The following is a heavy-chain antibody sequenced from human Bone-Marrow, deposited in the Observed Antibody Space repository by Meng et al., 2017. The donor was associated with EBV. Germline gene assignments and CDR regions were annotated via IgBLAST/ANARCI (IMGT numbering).Heavy chain of an antibody. CDR3: ASLWFGEFDAFDI. J-gene: IGHJ3*02. D-gene: IGHD3-10*01. CDR2: INAANGNT. V-gene: IGHV1-3*01. Sequence: QAQLVQSGAGVKKPGASGKVFCKASGYTFTSYAMHWVRQAPGQRLEWMGWINAANGNTKYSQKFQGRVTITRDTSASTAYMELSSLRSEDTAVYYCASLWFGEFDAFDIWGQGTMVTV. CDR1: GYTFTSYA.